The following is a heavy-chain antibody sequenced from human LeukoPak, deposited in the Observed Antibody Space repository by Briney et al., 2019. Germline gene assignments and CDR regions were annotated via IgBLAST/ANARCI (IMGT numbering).Heavy chain of an antibody. CDR3: AKDIAPAYGSGYYGMDV. Sequence: GRSLRLSCAASGFTFDDYAMHWVRQAPGKGLEWVSGISWNSGSIGYADSVKGRFTISRDDAKNSLYLQLNSLRAEDTALYYCAKDIAPAYGSGYYGMDVWGQGTTVTVSS. CDR1: GFTFDDYA. V-gene: IGHV3-9*01. D-gene: IGHD3-10*01. J-gene: IGHJ6*02. CDR2: ISWNSGSI.